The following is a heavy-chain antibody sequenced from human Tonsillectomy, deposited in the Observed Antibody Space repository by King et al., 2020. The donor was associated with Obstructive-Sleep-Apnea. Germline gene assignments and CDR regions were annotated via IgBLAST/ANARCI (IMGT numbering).Heavy chain of an antibody. Sequence: QLVQSGAEVKKPGESLKISCKGSGYSFTRYWIGWVRQMPGKGLEWMGIIYPGDSYTRYSPSFQGQVTISADKSISTAYLHWSSLKASDTAMYYCARHWGGYGDQNDYFDYWGQGTLVTVSS. D-gene: IGHD4-17*01. J-gene: IGHJ4*02. CDR1: GYSFTRYW. CDR2: IYPGDSYT. V-gene: IGHV5-51*01. CDR3: ARHWGGYGDQNDYFDY.